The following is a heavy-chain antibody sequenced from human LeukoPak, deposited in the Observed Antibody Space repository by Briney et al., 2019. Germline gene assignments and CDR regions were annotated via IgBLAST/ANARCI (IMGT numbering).Heavy chain of an antibody. CDR2: ISAYNGNT. CDR1: GYTFTSYG. V-gene: IGHV1-18*01. J-gene: IGHJ4*02. CDR3: ASGYCSGGSCYTEYDY. D-gene: IGHD2-15*01. Sequence: ASVKVSCKASGYTFTSYGISWVRQAPGQGLEWMGWISAYNGNTNYAQKLQGRVTMTTDTSTSTAYMELRSLRSDDTAVYYWASGYCSGGSCYTEYDYWGQGTLVTVSS.